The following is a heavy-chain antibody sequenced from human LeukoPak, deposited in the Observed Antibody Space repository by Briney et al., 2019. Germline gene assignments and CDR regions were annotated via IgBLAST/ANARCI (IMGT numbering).Heavy chain of an antibody. Sequence: SETLSLTCAVYGGSFSGYYWSWIRQPPGKGLEWIGEINHSGSTNYNPSLKSRVTISVDTSKNQFSLKLSSVTAADTAVYYCARLPRGTYYDILTGPWGQGTLVTVSS. CDR2: INHSGST. CDR3: ARLPRGTYYDILTGP. D-gene: IGHD3-9*01. V-gene: IGHV4-34*01. CDR1: GGSFSGYY. J-gene: IGHJ5*02.